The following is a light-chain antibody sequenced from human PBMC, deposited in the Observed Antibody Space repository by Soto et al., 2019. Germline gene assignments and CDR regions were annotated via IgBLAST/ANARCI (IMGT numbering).Light chain of an antibody. Sequence: EIVLTQSPATLSLSPGERPTLSCRGSQSVSSYLAWYQQTPGQAPRLLXYDASNRATGIPARFSGSGSGTDFTLTISSLEPEDFAVYYCQQRSNWPPLTFGGGTKVDIK. CDR3: QQRSNWPPLT. CDR1: QSVSSY. J-gene: IGKJ4*01. V-gene: IGKV3-11*01. CDR2: DAS.